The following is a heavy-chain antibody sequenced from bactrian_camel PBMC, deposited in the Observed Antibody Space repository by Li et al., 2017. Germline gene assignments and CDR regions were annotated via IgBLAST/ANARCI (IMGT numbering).Heavy chain of an antibody. CDR2: FYTGGGTT. CDR1: GGSFSDQ. J-gene: IGHJ6*01. V-gene: IGHV3S54*01. D-gene: IGHD2*01. CDR3: AADPVVYNGIWQSFGG. Sequence: VQLVESGGASVQAGESLRLSCVASGGSFSDQMGWYRQVPGKEREEVAHFYTGGGTTHYADSVKGRFTISQDKAKNTVFLQMNSLKPEDAAMYYCAADPVVYNGIWQSFGGWDQGTQVTVS.